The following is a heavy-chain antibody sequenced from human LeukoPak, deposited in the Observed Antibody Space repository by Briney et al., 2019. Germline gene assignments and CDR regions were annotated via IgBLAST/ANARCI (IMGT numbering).Heavy chain of an antibody. Sequence: GGSLSLSCAASGFTFSRHGMHWVRQAPGKGLEWEAFIRYDGSNRYYGDSVKGRFTISRDNSKNTLYLQMNSLKTEDTAVYSCAKTAPRSIQVWDYWGQGTLVTVSS. CDR3: AKTAPRSIQVWDY. D-gene: IGHD5-18*01. J-gene: IGHJ4*02. V-gene: IGHV3-30*02. CDR2: IRYDGSNR. CDR1: GFTFSRHG.